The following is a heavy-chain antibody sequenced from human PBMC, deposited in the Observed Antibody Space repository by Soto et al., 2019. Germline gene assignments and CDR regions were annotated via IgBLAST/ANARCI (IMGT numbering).Heavy chain of an antibody. J-gene: IGHJ4*02. CDR3: AKVRVAGTSPRGADFEY. V-gene: IGHV3-23*01. CDR1: LFTFGSYA. D-gene: IGHD6-19*01. CDR2: ISGSGGST. Sequence: PGGCLRLPCGASLFTFGSYAMIWVRQAPGKGLEWVSAISGSGGSTYYADSVKGRFTISRDNSKNTLYLQMNSLRAEDTAVYYCAKVRVAGTSPRGADFEYWGQGTLVTVSS.